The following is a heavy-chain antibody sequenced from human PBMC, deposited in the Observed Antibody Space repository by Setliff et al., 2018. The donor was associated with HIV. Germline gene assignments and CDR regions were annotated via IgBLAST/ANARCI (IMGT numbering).Heavy chain of an antibody. V-gene: IGHV4-59*11. Sequence: PSETLSLTCTVSGCSISGHYCSWVRQTPAKGLVWIGYVYSNGNTAYNPSLQSRVTIPVETSKNQFSLKLPSATAADTAVDYCARTHRYCSGNSCSKVSFDSWGQGAQVTV. CDR1: GCSISGHY. D-gene: IGHD2-2*01. CDR2: VYSNGNT. J-gene: IGHJ4*02. CDR3: ARTHRYCSGNSCSKVSFDS.